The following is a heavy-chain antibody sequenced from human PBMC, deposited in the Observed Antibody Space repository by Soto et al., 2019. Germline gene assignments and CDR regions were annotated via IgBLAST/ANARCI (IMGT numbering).Heavy chain of an antibody. CDR2: IIPIFSTT. CDR1: GGTFSNHA. Sequence: QVHLVQSGAEVKKPGSSVKVSCKAPGGTFSNHAINWVRKAPGQGLEWMGRIIPIFSTTNYAQKFQGRVTMTADESTITAYLELISLNQDDTAVYYCAREVAADGTFREDVFDIWGQGTLVTVSS. D-gene: IGHD6-13*01. V-gene: IGHV1-69*12. J-gene: IGHJ3*02. CDR3: AREVAADGTFREDVFDI.